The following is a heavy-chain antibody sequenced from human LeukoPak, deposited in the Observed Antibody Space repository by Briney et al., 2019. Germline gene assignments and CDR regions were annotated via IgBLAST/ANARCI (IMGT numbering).Heavy chain of an antibody. D-gene: IGHD3-10*01. V-gene: IGHV3-33*06. Sequence: GGSLRLSCAASGFTFSSYGMHWVRQAPGKGLEWVAVIWYDGTEKYYADSVKGRFTISRDNSKNTMYLQMNSLRAEDTAVYYCAKDYTAALLWFWETDAFDIWGQGTMVTVSS. CDR3: AKDYTAALLWFWETDAFDI. CDR1: GFTFSSYG. CDR2: IWYDGTEK. J-gene: IGHJ3*02.